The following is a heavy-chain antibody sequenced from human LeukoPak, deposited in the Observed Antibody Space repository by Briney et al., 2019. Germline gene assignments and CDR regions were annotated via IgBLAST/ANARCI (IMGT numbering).Heavy chain of an antibody. V-gene: IGHV3-30-3*01. D-gene: IGHD5-24*01. CDR3: AREEMATIKVDY. J-gene: IGHJ4*02. CDR1: GFTFSSYA. CDR2: ISYDGSNK. Sequence: GRSLRLSCAASGFTFSSYAMHWVRQAPGKGLEWVAVISYDGSNKYYADSMKGRFTISRDNSKNTLYLQMNSLRAEDTAVYYCAREEMATIKVDYWGQGTLVTVSS.